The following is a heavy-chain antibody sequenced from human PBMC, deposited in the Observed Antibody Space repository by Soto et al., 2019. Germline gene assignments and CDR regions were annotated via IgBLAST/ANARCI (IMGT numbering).Heavy chain of an antibody. Sequence: GGSLRLSCAASGFTFSSYSMNWVRQAPGKGLEWVSYISSSSSTIYYADSVKGRFTISRDNAKNSLYLQMNSLRAEDTAVYYCEAGMTTVLYYYMDVWGKGTTVTVSS. CDR2: ISSSSSTI. V-gene: IGHV3-48*01. J-gene: IGHJ6*03. CDR1: GFTFSSYS. CDR3: EAGMTTVLYYYMDV. D-gene: IGHD4-4*01.